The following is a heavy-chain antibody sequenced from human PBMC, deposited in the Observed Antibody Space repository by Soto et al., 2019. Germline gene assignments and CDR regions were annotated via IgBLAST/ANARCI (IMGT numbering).Heavy chain of an antibody. Sequence: ASVKVSCKASGYTFTSYYMRWVRQAPGQGLEWMGIINPSGGSTSYAQKFQGRVTMTRDTSTSTVYMELSSLRSEDTAVYYCARDTGSSGYYGRDAFDIWGQGTMVTVSS. D-gene: IGHD3-22*01. CDR2: INPSGGST. V-gene: IGHV1-46*01. J-gene: IGHJ3*02. CDR1: GYTFTSYY. CDR3: ARDTGSSGYYGRDAFDI.